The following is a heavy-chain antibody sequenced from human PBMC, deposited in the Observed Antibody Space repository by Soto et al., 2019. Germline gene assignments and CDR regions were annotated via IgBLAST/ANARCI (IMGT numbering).Heavy chain of an antibody. J-gene: IGHJ3*01. CDR3: GKDPNGDYFGAFDF. CDR1: GFTFSSYA. Sequence: EVQMLESGGGLVQPGGSLRLSCAASGFTFSSYALTWVRQAPGKGLEWDSSITGSGDYTRYTDSVKGRFTITRDNAKNTLFLQMKSLRADDTAIYYCGKDPNGDYFGAFDFWGQGTMVTVSS. V-gene: IGHV3-23*01. CDR2: ITGSGDYT. D-gene: IGHD4-17*01.